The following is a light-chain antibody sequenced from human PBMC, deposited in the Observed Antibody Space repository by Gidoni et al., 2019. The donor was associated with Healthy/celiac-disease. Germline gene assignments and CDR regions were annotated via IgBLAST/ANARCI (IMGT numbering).Light chain of an antibody. J-gene: IGLJ2*01. CDR3: QAWDSSTHVV. V-gene: IGLV3-1*01. CDR2: QDS. CDR1: KLGDKY. Sequence: SYDPHQPPYVSVSHGQTAIITCSGDKLGDKYACWYQQKPGQSPVLVIYQDSKRPSGIPERFSGSNSGNTVTLTISGTQAMDEADYYCQAWDSSTHVVFGGGTKLTVL.